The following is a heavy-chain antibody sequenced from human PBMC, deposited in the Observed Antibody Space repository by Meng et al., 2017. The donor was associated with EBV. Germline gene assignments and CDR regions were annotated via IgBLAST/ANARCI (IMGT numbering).Heavy chain of an antibody. D-gene: IGHD3-10*01. CDR1: GGTFRSDA. V-gene: IGHV1-69*01. Sequence: QVQLVQSGAEVKKPGSSVKVSCKTSGGTFRSDAVSWVRQAPGQGLEWVGGLIPMSDAPYYAQKFQDRVTITADESTSTHYMDLSGLRSEDTAVYYCASESGRGFTPDYWGQGTLVTVSS. CDR3: ASESGRGFTPDY. J-gene: IGHJ4*02. CDR2: LIPMSDAP.